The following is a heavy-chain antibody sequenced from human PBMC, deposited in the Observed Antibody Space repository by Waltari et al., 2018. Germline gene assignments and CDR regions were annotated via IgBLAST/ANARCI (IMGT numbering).Heavy chain of an antibody. CDR3: TGRITMVRGVIRFDS. CDR1: GFTFAAVA. CDR2: IKSKDYGGTT. Sequence: EVQLVESGGGLVQPGRSLRLSCTASGFTFAAVAMSLFRQAPGKGREWVGYIKSKDYGGTTDYAASVKGRFTISRDDSQSVAYLQMNSLKTEDTAMYYCTGRITMVRGVIRFDSWGQGTLVTVSS. V-gene: IGHV3-49*03. J-gene: IGHJ4*02. D-gene: IGHD3-10*01.